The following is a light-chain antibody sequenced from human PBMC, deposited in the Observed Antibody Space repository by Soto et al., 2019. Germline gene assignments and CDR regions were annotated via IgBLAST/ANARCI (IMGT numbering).Light chain of an antibody. Sequence: QSVLTQPASVSGSPGQSITISCTGTSSDVGAYNYVSWYQRHPAKVPKLMIYDVSNRLSGVSDRFSGSKSGNTASLTISGLQAEDEADYYCYSYTSSSTYVFGTGTKVTVL. CDR2: DVS. J-gene: IGLJ1*01. CDR1: SSDVGAYNY. CDR3: YSYTSSSTYV. V-gene: IGLV2-14*01.